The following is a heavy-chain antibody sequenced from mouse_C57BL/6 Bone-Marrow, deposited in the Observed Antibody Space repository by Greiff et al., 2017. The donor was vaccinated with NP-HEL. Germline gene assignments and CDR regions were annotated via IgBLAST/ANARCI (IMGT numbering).Heavy chain of an antibody. V-gene: IGHV3-8*01. J-gene: IGHJ1*03. CDR3: ARYLYDYDGGYFDV. CDR1: GYSITSDH. CDR2: ISYSGST. D-gene: IGHD2-4*01. Sequence: EVQGVESGPGLAKPSQTLSLTCSVTGYSITSDHWNWIRKFPGNKLEYMGYISYSGSTYYNPSLKSRISITRDTSKNQYYLQLNSVTTEDTATYYCARYLYDYDGGYFDVWGTGTTVTVSS.